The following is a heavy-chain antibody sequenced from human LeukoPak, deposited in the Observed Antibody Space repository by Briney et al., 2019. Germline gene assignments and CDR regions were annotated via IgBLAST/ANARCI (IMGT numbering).Heavy chain of an antibody. CDR1: GGSFSGYY. Sequence: SETLSLTCAVYGGSFSGYYWSWIRQPAGKGLEWIGEINHSGSTNYNPSLKSRVTISVDTSKNQFSLKLSSVTAADTAVYYCARGEQLFDYWGQGTLVTVSS. CDR3: ARGEQLFDY. J-gene: IGHJ4*02. V-gene: IGHV4-34*01. CDR2: INHSGST. D-gene: IGHD6-13*01.